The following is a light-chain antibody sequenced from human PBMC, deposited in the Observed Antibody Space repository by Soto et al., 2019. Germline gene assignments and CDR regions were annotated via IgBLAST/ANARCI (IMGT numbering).Light chain of an antibody. Sequence: DILMTQSPSTLSASVGDRVTITCRASQSISDTLAWYQQKPGKAPKLLIYEASRLNSGVPSRFSGSRSGTDYTTTISSLHDDYFATYYQQHYNGYWTFGQGTKVEIK. CDR1: QSISDT. V-gene: IGKV1-5*03. CDR2: EAS. J-gene: IGKJ1*01. CDR3: QHYNGYWT.